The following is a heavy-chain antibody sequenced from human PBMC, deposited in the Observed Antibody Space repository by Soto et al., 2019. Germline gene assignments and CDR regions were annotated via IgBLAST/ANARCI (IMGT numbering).Heavy chain of an antibody. CDR1: GDSVSKYY. V-gene: IGHV4-4*07. CDR3: ARSPAYGDYANLDT. CDR2: IHSTRSP. Sequence: QVQLQESGPGLVKPSETLSLTCTVSGDSVSKYYWNWIRQPAGKGLEWIGRIHSTRSPNYNPSLKSRVTMSMDTSKNQFSLKLNLTSVTAAATAVYYCARSPAYGDYANLDTWGQGTLVTVSS. J-gene: IGHJ5*02. D-gene: IGHD4-17*01.